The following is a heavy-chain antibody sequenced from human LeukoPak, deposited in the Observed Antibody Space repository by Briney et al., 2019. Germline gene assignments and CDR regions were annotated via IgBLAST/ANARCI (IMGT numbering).Heavy chain of an antibody. D-gene: IGHD6-19*01. Sequence: GRSLRLSCAASGFTFSSYAMSWVRQAPGKGLEWVSAISGSGGSTYYADSVKGRFTISRDNSKNTLFLQMNSLRAEDTAVYYCAKYSSGWSCLDYWGQGTLVTVSS. CDR2: ISGSGGST. CDR1: GFTFSSYA. V-gene: IGHV3-23*01. CDR3: AKYSSGWSCLDY. J-gene: IGHJ4*02.